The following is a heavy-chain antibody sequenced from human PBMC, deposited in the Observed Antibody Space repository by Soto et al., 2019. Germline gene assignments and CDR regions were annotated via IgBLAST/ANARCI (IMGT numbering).Heavy chain of an antibody. CDR2: ISGDATSK. D-gene: IGHD3-22*01. V-gene: IGHV3-30-3*01. CDR1: GLTFSTSI. CDR3: ARGENSCGHAGTFQP. J-gene: IGHJ1*01. Sequence: QVQLVESGGDLVQPGRSLRLSCAASGLTFSTSIMHWVRQAPGKGLEWIAVISGDATSKIYTDSLKGRFTISRDNSKNPVYLEMNSLTAEDTAVYYCARGENSCGHAGTFQPWGQGTLVTVSA.